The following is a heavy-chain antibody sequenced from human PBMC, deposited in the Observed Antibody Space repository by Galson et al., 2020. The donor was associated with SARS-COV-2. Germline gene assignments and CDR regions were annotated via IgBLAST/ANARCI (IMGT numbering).Heavy chain of an antibody. CDR1: GGSISSSSYY. D-gene: IGHD1-1*01. V-gene: IGHV4-39*07. CDR3: ARGKLEPPQDAFDI. Sequence: SETLSLTCTVSGGSISSSSYYWGWIRQPPGKGLEWIGSIYYSGGTYYNPSLKGRVTISVDTSKNQFSLKLSSVTAADTAVYYWARGKLEPPQDAFDIWGQGTMVTVSS. CDR2: IYYSGGT. J-gene: IGHJ3*02.